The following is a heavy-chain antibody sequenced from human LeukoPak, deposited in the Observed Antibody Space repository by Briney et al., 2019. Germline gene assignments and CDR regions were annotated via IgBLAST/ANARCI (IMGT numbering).Heavy chain of an antibody. D-gene: IGHD4-17*01. CDR3: ARGDLYGDYHY. CDR2: IYYSGST. V-gene: IGHV4-59*01. CDR1: GGSISSYY. Sequence: SETQSLTCTVSGGSISSYYWSWIRQPPGKGLEWIGYIYYSGSTNYNPSLKSRVTISVDTSKNQFSLKLSSVTAADTAVYYCARGDLYGDYHYWGQGTLVTVSS. J-gene: IGHJ4*02.